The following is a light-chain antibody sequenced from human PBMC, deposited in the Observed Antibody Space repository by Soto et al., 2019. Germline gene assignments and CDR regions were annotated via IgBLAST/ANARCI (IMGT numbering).Light chain of an antibody. CDR3: QQRSNWPLS. Sequence: EIVLTQSPATLSLSPGERDTLSCRASQSVSSYLAWYQQKPGQAPRLLIYDASNRATGIPARFSGSGSGTDFTLTISSLELEDFAVYSCQQRSNWPLSFGGGTKVDIK. CDR1: QSVSSY. J-gene: IGKJ4*01. CDR2: DAS. V-gene: IGKV3-11*01.